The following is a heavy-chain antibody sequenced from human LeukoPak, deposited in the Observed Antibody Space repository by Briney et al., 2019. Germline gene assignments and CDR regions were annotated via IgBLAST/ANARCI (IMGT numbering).Heavy chain of an antibody. CDR3: AKEGPRLQSYYFDY. Sequence: GGSLRLSCAASGFTFSSYSMNWVRQAPGKGLEWVSSISSSSSYIYYADSVKGRFTISRDNAKNSLYLQMNSLRAEDTAVYYCAKEGPRLQSYYFDYWGQGTLVTVSS. J-gene: IGHJ4*02. D-gene: IGHD5-24*01. CDR2: ISSSSSYI. V-gene: IGHV3-21*04. CDR1: GFTFSSYS.